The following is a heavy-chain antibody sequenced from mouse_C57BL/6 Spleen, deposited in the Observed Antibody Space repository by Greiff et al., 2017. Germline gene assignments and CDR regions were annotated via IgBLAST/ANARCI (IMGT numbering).Heavy chain of an antibody. CDR2: ISSGGDSI. D-gene: IGHD2-3*01. CDR1: GFTFSSYA. Sequence: EVHLVESGEGLVKPGGSLKLSCAASGFTFSSYAMSWVRQTPEKRLEWVAYISSGGDSIYYADTVKGRFTISRDHARNTLYLQMSSLKSEDTAMYYCTRHDGYYSFDYWGQGTTLTVAS. CDR3: TRHDGYYSFDY. J-gene: IGHJ2*01. V-gene: IGHV5-9-1*02.